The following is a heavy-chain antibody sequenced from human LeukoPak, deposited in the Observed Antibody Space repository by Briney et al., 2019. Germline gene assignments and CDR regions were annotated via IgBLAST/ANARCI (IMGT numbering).Heavy chain of an antibody. CDR2: IYYSGNT. Sequence: PSETLSLTCTVSGVSISSSSYYWGWIRQPPGKGLEWIGSIYYSGNTYYNPSLKSRVTTSGDTSKNQCTLMLISVTAADTAVYYWARHLFNLFDAWGQGTLVTVS. CDR1: GVSISSSSYY. J-gene: IGHJ5*02. V-gene: IGHV4-39*01. CDR3: ARHLFNLFDA.